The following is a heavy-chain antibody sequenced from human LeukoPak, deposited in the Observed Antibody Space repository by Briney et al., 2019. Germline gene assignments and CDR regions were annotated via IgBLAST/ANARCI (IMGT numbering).Heavy chain of an antibody. CDR2: ISRSSSYI. CDR1: GFTFSSYS. V-gene: IGHV3-21*01. J-gene: IGHJ6*03. D-gene: IGHD3-10*01. Sequence: GGSLRLSCVASGFTFSSYSMNWVRQAPGKGLEWVSSISRSSSYIYYADSVKGRFTISRDNAKNSLYLQMNSLRDEDTAVYYCARMVKATTGRGDYYYYMDIWGKGTTVAVSS. CDR3: ARMVKATTGRGDYYYYMDI.